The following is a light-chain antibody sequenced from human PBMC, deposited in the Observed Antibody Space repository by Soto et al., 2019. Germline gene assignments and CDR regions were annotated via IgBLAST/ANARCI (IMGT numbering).Light chain of an antibody. CDR3: QQYTTYWT. Sequence: EIVLTQSPSTRSFYPLEIATLSCRASQSVSSYLAWYQQKPGQAPRLLIYDASNRATGIPARFSGSGSGTEFTLSISSLQTDDYATYYCQQYTTYWTFGQGTKVDIK. CDR2: DAS. J-gene: IGKJ1*01. V-gene: IGKV3-11*01. CDR1: QSVSSY.